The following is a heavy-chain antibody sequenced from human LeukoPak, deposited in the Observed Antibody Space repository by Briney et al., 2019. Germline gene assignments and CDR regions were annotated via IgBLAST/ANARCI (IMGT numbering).Heavy chain of an antibody. CDR3: ATATQHHNPYYFDY. Sequence: GASVKVSCKASGYTFTSYGISWVRQAPGQGLEWMGWISAYNGNTNYAQKLQGRVTMTTDTSTSTAYMELRSLRSDDTAVYYCATATQHHNPYYFDYWGQGTLVTVSS. J-gene: IGHJ4*02. V-gene: IGHV1-18*01. CDR1: GYTFTSYG. CDR2: ISAYNGNT. D-gene: IGHD6-25*01.